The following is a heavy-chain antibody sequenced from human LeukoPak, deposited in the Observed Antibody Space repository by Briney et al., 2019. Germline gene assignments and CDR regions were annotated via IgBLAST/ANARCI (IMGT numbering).Heavy chain of an antibody. CDR3: ARSIGLTGGGVDV. CDR1: GFTFSDYN. J-gene: IGHJ6*02. D-gene: IGHD3-9*01. V-gene: IGHV3-11*01. CDR2: ITNGGSAI. Sequence: GGSLRLSCAASGFTFSDYNMNWVRQAPGKGLEWVSYITNGGSAIHHADSVKGRFTISRDNAKKTLYLQMNSLRAEDTAVYYCARSIGLTGGGVDVWGQGTTVTVSS.